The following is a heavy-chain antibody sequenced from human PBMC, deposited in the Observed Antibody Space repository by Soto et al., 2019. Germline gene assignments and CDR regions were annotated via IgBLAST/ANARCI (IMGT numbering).Heavy chain of an antibody. CDR1: GFTFGDFY. D-gene: IGHD2-21*01. Sequence: QVQLVESGGGLVKPGGSLRLSCAASGFTFGDFYMAWIRQAPGKGLEWISYISTGTTLYYADSVKGRFTISGDNAKNSLYLQMNSLRAEDTAVYYCARRAILWGNAFDIWGQGTMVTVSS. J-gene: IGHJ3*02. CDR2: ISTGTTL. CDR3: ARRAILWGNAFDI. V-gene: IGHV3-11*01.